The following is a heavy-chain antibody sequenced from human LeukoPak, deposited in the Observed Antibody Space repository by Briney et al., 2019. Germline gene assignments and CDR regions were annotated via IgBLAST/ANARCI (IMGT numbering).Heavy chain of an antibody. J-gene: IGHJ4*02. CDR2: INPNSGGT. D-gene: IGHD6-13*01. V-gene: IGHV1-2*02. CDR3: ATFPYLAAAASWYFGY. CDR1: GYTFTGYY. Sequence: ASVKVSCKSSGYTFTGYYMHWVRQAPGQGLEWMGWINPNSGGTNYAQKFQGRVTMTRDTSISTAYMELSRLRSDDTAVYYCATFPYLAAAASWYFGYWGQGTLVTVSS.